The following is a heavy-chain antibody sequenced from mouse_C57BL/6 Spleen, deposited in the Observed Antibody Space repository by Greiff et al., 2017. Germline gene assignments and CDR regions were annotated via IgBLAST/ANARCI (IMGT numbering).Heavy chain of an antibody. Sequence: QVQLKESGPELVKPGASVKISCKASGYAFSSSWMNWVKQRPGKGLEWIGRIYPGDGDTNYNGKFKGKATLTADKSSITAYMQLSSLTSEDSAVYFCARSWDCSLYAMDYWGQGTSVTVSS. CDR3: ARSWDCSLYAMDY. V-gene: IGHV1-82*01. CDR1: GYAFSSSW. D-gene: IGHD4-1*01. CDR2: IYPGDGDT. J-gene: IGHJ4*01.